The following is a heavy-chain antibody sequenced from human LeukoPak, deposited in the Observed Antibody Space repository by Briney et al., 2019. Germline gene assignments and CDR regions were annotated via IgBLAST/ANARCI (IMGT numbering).Heavy chain of an antibody. CDR3: ARALAGGYYDSSGLIDAFDI. CDR2: ISSSSSYI. V-gene: IGHV3-21*01. Sequence: GGSLRLSCAASGFTFSSYSMNWVRQAPGKGLEWVSSISSSSSYIYYADSVKGRFTISRDNAKNSLYLQMNSLRAEDTAVYYCARALAGGYYDSSGLIDAFDIWGQGTMVTVSS. CDR1: GFTFSSYS. J-gene: IGHJ3*02. D-gene: IGHD3-22*01.